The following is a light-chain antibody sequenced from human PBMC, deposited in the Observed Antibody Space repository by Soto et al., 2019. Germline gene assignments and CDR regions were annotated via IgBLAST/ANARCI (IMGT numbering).Light chain of an antibody. J-gene: IGKJ3*01. V-gene: IGKV1-9*01. Sequence: DIQLTQSPSFLSASIGDRVTITCRASHTISSYLAWYQQKPGQAPKLLLYAASTLLNGVPSRFSGSGSETDFTLTISSLQPEDFATSYCQQLNSFPPTFGPGTKVDLK. CDR3: QQLNSFPPT. CDR2: AAS. CDR1: HTISSY.